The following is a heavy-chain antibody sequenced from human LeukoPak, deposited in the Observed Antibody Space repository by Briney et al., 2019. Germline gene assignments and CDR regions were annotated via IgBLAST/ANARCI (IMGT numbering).Heavy chain of an antibody. D-gene: IGHD4-23*01. CDR3: AREYGANRRASDI. Sequence: GGSLRLSCAGSGFTLSNYWIHWVRQVPGKGLVWVSRINSDGTSTIYADSVKGRFTISRDNAKNTLYLQMNSLRAEDTAVYYCAREYGANRRASDIWGQGTMVTVS. J-gene: IGHJ3*02. CDR1: GFTLSNYW. CDR2: INSDGTST. V-gene: IGHV3-74*01.